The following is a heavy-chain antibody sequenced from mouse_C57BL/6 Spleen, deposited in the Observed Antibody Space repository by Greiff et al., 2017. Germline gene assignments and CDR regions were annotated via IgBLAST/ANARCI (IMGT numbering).Heavy chain of an antibody. J-gene: IGHJ2*01. CDR3: ARLKLPGTDFDY. CDR2: LDPSDSYT. CDR1: GYTFTSYW. D-gene: IGHD4-1*01. V-gene: IGHV1-69*01. Sequence: QVQLQQPGAELVMPGASVKLSCKASGYTFTSYWMHWVKQRPGQGLEWIGELDPSDSYTNYNQKFKGKSTLTVDKSSSTAYMQLSSLTSEDSAVYYCARLKLPGTDFDYWGQGTTLTVSS.